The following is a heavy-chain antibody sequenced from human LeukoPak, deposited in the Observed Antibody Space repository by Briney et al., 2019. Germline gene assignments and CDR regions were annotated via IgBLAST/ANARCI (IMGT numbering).Heavy chain of an antibody. CDR3: ARDTMVRGVTPSDNWFDP. J-gene: IGHJ5*02. CDR1: GGSISSYY. CDR2: IYTSGST. D-gene: IGHD3-10*01. V-gene: IGHV4-4*07. Sequence: SETLSLTCTVSGGSISSYYWSWIRQPAGKGLEWIGRIYTSGSTNYNPSLKSRVTMSVDTSKNQFSLKLSSVTAADTAVYYCARDTMVRGVTPSDNWFDPWGQGTLVTVSS.